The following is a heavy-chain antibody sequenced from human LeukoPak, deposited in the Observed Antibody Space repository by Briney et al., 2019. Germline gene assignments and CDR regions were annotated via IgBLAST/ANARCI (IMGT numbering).Heavy chain of an antibody. J-gene: IGHJ4*02. CDR1: GFTFSTYD. Sequence: GGSLRLSCAASGFTFSTYDISWVRQAPGNGLEWVSVISGNGGSTHYADSVKGRFTISRDNSKNTLYLQMNSLRAEDTAVYYCAKDGVMAGHYLDYWGQGTLVTVSS. CDR2: ISGNGGST. V-gene: IGHV3-23*01. D-gene: IGHD5-24*01. CDR3: AKDGVMAGHYLDY.